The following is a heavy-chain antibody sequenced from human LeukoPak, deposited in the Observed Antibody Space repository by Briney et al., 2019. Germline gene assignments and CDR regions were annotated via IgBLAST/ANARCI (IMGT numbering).Heavy chain of an antibody. CDR2: INPNSGGT. J-gene: IGHJ4*02. V-gene: IGHV1-2*02. CDR1: GYTFIDYF. D-gene: IGHD3-10*01. CDR3: ARGGSVYSGFEGGHYFDS. Sequence: GASVKVSCKASGYTFIDYFVHWVRQAPGQGLEWMGWINPNSGGTKYAQKFQGRVAMTRDTSINTAYMELSRLKSDDTAVYYCARGGSVYSGFEGGHYFDSWGQGTLVAVSS.